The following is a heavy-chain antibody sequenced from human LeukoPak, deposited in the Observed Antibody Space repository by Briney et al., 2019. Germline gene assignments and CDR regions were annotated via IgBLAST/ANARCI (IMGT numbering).Heavy chain of an antibody. CDR1: GGSISSYY. J-gene: IGHJ5*02. D-gene: IGHD6-19*01. CDR3: ARRGIAVAGTTGWFDP. V-gene: IGHV4-59*08. CDR2: IYYSGST. Sequence: PSETLSLTSTDPGGSISSYYWSWIRQPPRKRLEWIGYIYYSGSTNYNPSLKSRVTISVDPSKNQFSLKLSSVTAADTAVYYCARRGIAVAGTTGWFDPWGQGTLVTVSS.